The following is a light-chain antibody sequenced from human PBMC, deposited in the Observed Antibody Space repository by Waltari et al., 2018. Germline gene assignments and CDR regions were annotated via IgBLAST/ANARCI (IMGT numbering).Light chain of an antibody. CDR3: MQTTHWRS. CDR2: EVS. CDR1: QSLLQSDGKTY. V-gene: IGKV2D-29*01. J-gene: IGKJ2*01. Sequence: EIVMTKTPLSLSVTPGQAASITCKSSQSLLQSDGKTYLYWYLQRAGQSPQLLIYEVSKRFSGVSDRISGSGSGTDFTLTISRVETDDVGIYFCMQTTHWRSFGRGTKLEIK.